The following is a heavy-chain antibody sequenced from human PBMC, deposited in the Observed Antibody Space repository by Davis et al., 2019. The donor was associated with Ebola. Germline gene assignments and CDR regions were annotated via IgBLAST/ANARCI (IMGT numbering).Heavy chain of an antibody. CDR2: INHSGST. V-gene: IGHV4-34*01. CDR1: GGSFSGYY. J-gene: IGHJ6*02. Sequence: GSLRLSCAVYGGSFSGYYWSWIRQPPGKGLEWIGEINHSGSTNYNPSLKSQVTISVDTSKNQFSLKLSSVTAADTAVYYCARLRIAAAGRYYYYYGMDVWGQGTTVTVSS. D-gene: IGHD6-13*01. CDR3: ARLRIAAAGRYYYYYGMDV.